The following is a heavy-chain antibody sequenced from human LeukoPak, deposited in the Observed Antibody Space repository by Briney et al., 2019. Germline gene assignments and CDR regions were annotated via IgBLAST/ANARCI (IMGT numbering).Heavy chain of an antibody. V-gene: IGHV3-11*05. CDR2: ISTGSSYT. CDR3: ARGITYYDMLTGYYPPDY. CDR1: GFTFSDYY. J-gene: IGHJ4*02. D-gene: IGHD3-9*01. Sequence: KPGGSLRLSCAASGFTFSDYYMSWIRQAPGKGLEWVSYISTGSSYTDYAASVKGRFTISRDNAKNSPYLQMNSLRAEDTAVYFCARGITYYDMLTGYYPPDYWGQGTLVTVSS.